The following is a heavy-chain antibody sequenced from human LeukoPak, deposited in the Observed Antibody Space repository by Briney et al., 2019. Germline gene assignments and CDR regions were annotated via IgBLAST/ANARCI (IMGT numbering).Heavy chain of an antibody. CDR3: AKDLSAYYYDSSGYFDY. D-gene: IGHD3-22*01. J-gene: IGHJ4*02. Sequence: PGGSLRLSCAASGFTFSSYSMNWVRQAPGKGLEWVSSISSSSSYIYYADSVKGRFTISRDNAKSSLYLQMNSLRAEDTAVYYCAKDLSAYYYDSSGYFDYWGQGTLVTVSS. CDR1: GFTFSSYS. V-gene: IGHV3-21*01. CDR2: ISSSSSYI.